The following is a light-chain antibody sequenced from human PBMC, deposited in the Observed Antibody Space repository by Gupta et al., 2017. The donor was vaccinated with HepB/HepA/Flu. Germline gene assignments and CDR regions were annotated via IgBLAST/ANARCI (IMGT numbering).Light chain of an antibody. Sequence: DIVMTQSPLSLPVTPGEPASISCRSSQSLLHSNGFNYLDWYLQKPGQSPQLLFYMGFNRASGVPDRFSGSGSGTGFTLKISRVEAEDVGVYYCKQALNTPWTFGQGTKVEIK. V-gene: IGKV2-28*01. J-gene: IGKJ1*01. CDR3: KQALNTPWT. CDR2: MGF. CDR1: QSLLHSNGFNY.